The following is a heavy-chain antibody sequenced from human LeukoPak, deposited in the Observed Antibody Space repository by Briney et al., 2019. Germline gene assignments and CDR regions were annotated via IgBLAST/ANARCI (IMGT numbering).Heavy chain of an antibody. Sequence: GGSLRLSCAASGFTFSSYWMSWVRQAPGKGLEWVAVISYDGSNKYYADSVKGRFTISRDNSKNTLYLQMNSLRAEDTAVYYCAKDLRVGYYDSSGYYDYFDYWGQGTLVTVSS. J-gene: IGHJ4*02. CDR1: GFTFSSYW. V-gene: IGHV3-30*18. CDR3: AKDLRVGYYDSSGYYDYFDY. CDR2: ISYDGSNK. D-gene: IGHD3-22*01.